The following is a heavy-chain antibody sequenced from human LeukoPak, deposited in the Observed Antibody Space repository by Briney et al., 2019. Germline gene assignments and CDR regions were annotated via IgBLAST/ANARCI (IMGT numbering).Heavy chain of an antibody. J-gene: IGHJ4*02. CDR2: IKHSGST. V-gene: IGHV4-34*01. CDR3: ARVFQAAYCGGDCYSAGNIFDY. D-gene: IGHD2-21*02. Sequence: SETLSLTCTVYGGSFSGYYWSWIRQPPGKGLEWTGEIKHSGSTNYNPSLKSRVTISVDTSKNQFSLKLSSVTAADTAVYYCARVFQAAYCGGDCYSAGNIFDYWGQGTLVTVSS. CDR1: GGSFSGYY.